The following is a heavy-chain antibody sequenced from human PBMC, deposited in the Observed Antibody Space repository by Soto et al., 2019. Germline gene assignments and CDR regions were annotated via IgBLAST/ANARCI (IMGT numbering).Heavy chain of an antibody. CDR3: AKGAPYYYDSSGYPY. CDR1: GFTFSSYG. J-gene: IGHJ4*02. V-gene: IGHV3-30*18. CDR2: ISYDGSNK. Sequence: LRLSCAASGFTFSSYGMHWVRQAPGKGLEWVAVISYDGSNKYYADSVKGRFTISRDNSKNTLYLQMNSLRAEDTAVYYCAKGAPYYYDSSGYPYWGQGTLVTVSS. D-gene: IGHD3-22*01.